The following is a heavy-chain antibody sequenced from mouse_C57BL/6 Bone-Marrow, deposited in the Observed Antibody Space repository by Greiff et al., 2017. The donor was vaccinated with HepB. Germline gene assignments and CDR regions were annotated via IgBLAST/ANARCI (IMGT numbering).Heavy chain of an antibody. CDR2: IDPSDSYT. V-gene: IGHV1-50*01. Sequence: QVQLQQPGAELVKPGASVKLSCKASGYTFTSYWTQWVKQRPGQGLEWIGEIDPSDSYTNYNQKFKGKATLTVDTSSSTAYMQLSSLTSEDSAVYYCARGLPYYFDYWGQGTTLTVSS. CDR3: ARGLPYYFDY. D-gene: IGHD6-2*01. J-gene: IGHJ2*01. CDR1: GYTFTSYW.